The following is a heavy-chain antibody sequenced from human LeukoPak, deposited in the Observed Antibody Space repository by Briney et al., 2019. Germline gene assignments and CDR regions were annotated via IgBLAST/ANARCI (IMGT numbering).Heavy chain of an antibody. D-gene: IGHD3-22*01. CDR3: ASITNYYENTGHYGFDS. J-gene: IGHJ4*02. CDR2: SIPLLGTA. V-gene: IGHV1-69*01. CDR1: GCTFSTYA. Sequence: VKVSCKASGCTFSTYAISWVRQAPGQGLEWMGGSIPLLGTANYAQKFQGRLTITADEFTGTAYMELSSLRSEDTAVFYCASITNYYENTGHYGFDSWGQGTLVTVSS.